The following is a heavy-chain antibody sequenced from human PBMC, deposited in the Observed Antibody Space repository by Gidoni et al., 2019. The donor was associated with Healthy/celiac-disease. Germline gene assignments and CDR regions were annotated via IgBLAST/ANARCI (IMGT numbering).Heavy chain of an antibody. CDR3: ARDPPYSSGWYYFDY. CDR1: GFTFSSYW. V-gene: IGHV3-7*01. D-gene: IGHD6-19*01. Sequence: EVQLVESGGGLVQPGGSLRLSCAASGFTFSSYWVSWVRQAPGKGLEWVANIKQDGSEKYYVASVKGRFTISRDNAKNSLYLQMNSLRAEDTAVYYCARDPPYSSGWYYFDYWGQGTLVTVSS. CDR2: IKQDGSEK. J-gene: IGHJ4*02.